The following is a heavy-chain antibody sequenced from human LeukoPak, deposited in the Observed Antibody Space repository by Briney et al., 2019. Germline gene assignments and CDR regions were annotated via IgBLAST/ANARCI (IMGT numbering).Heavy chain of an antibody. CDR1: GGSISSYY. CDR2: IYYSGST. V-gene: IGHV4-59*08. CDR3: ARHARGYPMLLFDY. J-gene: IGHJ4*02. D-gene: IGHD5-12*01. Sequence: NSSETLSLTCTVSGGSISSYYWSWIRQPPGKGLEWIGYIYYSGSTNYNPSLKSRVTISVDTSKNQFSLKLSSVTAADTAVYYYARHARGYPMLLFDYWGQGTLVTVSS.